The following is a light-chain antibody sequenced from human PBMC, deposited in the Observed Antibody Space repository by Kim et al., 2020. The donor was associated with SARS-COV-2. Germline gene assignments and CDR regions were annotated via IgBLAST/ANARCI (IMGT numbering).Light chain of an antibody. CDR1: SGRIASNF. V-gene: IGLV6-57*03. CDR2: EDN. J-gene: IGLJ2*01. CDR3: QSGRL. Sequence: ESPGKTVTISCTRSSGRIASNFVQWYQQRPGSAPSSVIYEDNQRPSWVPDRFSGSIDDSSNSASLTISGLKTEDEADYYCQSGRLFGGGTQLTVL.